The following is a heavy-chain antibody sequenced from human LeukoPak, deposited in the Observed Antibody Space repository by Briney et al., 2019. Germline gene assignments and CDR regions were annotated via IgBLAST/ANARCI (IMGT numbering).Heavy chain of an antibody. CDR3: GGGQWRENDVFDI. CDR1: GGSISPYY. CDR2: IYYSGNT. J-gene: IGHJ3*02. D-gene: IGHD6-19*01. V-gene: IGHV4-59*01. Sequence: SETLSLICTVSGGSISPYYWSWIRQPPGKGLEWIGYIYYSGNTNYNPSLKSRVTISVDTSKNQFSLKLSSVTASDTAVYYCGGGQWRENDVFDIWGQGKMVPVSS.